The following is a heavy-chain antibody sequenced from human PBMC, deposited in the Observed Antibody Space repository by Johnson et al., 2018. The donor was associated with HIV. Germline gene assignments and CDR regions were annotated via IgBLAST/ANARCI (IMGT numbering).Heavy chain of an antibody. CDR3: AKDDRLRVPRGIAFDI. CDR1: GFTFRSYA. J-gene: IGHJ3*02. D-gene: IGHD3-16*02. Sequence: QVQLVESGGGVVQPGRSLRLSCAASGFTFRSYAMHWVRQAPGKGLEWVAVISYDGSNKYYADSVKGRFTISRDNSKNTLYLQMNSLRAEDTAVYYCAKDDRLRVPRGIAFDIWGQGTMVTVSS. V-gene: IGHV3-30*18. CDR2: ISYDGSNK.